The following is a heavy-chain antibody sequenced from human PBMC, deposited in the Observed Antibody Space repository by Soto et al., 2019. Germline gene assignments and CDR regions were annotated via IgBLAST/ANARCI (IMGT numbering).Heavy chain of an antibody. Sequence: SETLSLTCTVSGASISGYYWSWIRKSAGKGLEWIGRIHATGTTDYNPSLKSRVMMSVDTSKKQFSLKLRSVTAADTAVYYCVRDGTKTLRDWFDPWGQGISVTVSS. V-gene: IGHV4-4*07. CDR2: IHATGTT. D-gene: IGHD1-1*01. CDR3: VRDGTKTLRDWFDP. CDR1: GASISGYY. J-gene: IGHJ5*02.